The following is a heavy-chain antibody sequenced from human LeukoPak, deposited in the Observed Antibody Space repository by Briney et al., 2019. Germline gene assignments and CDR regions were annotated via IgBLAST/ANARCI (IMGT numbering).Heavy chain of an antibody. Sequence: XXTLSLTCTVSGGSISSYYWSWIRQPPGKGLEWIGYIYYSGSTNYNPSLKSRVTISRDTSKNQFSLRLSSLTAADTAVYYCARARPAADYWGQGTLVTVSS. V-gene: IGHV4-59*01. CDR1: GGSISSYY. J-gene: IGHJ4*02. D-gene: IGHD6-13*01. CDR3: ARARPAADY. CDR2: IYYSGST.